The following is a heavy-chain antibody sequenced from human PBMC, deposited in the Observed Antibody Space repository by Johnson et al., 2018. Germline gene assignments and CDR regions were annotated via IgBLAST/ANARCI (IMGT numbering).Heavy chain of an antibody. CDR3: ARDRRGDGAVDM. CDR1: GGTFSSYA. J-gene: IGHJ3*02. V-gene: IGHV1-69*12. D-gene: IGHD3-16*01. Sequence: QVQLVQSGAEVKKPGSSVKVSRKASGGTFSSYAISWVRQAPGQGLEWMGGIIPIFGTPNYAQKFQGRVTITADESTSTAYMGLSSLRSEDTAVYYCARDRRGDGAVDMWGQGTMVTVSS. CDR2: IIPIFGTP.